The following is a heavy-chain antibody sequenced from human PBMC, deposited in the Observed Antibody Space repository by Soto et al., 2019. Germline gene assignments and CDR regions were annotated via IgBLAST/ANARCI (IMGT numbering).Heavy chain of an antibody. D-gene: IGHD3-3*01. CDR1: VGSISSDAYY. Sequence: QVQLQESGPGLVKPSQTLSLICSVSVGSISSDAYYWSWIRQVPGKGLEWIGYIYYSGSAYYNPSLKGRLTVSVDTSKIPSSPRKSYVTAADTAVYYCARSITIFGVLTETSLDYWGQRTPVTASS. J-gene: IGHJ4*01. CDR3: ARSITIFGVLTETSLDY. CDR2: IYYSGSA. V-gene: IGHV4-31*03.